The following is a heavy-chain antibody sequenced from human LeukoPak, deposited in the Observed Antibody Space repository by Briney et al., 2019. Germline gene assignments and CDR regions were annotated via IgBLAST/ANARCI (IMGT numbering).Heavy chain of an antibody. V-gene: IGHV3-30*02. D-gene: IGHD6-13*01. CDR2: IRYDGSNK. J-gene: IGHJ4*02. Sequence: GGSLRLSCAASGFTFSSYGMHWVRQAPGKGLEWVAFIRYDGSNKYYADSVKGRFTISRDNSKNTLYLQMNSLRAEDTAVYYCARAGKQQLVRDYWGQGTLVTVSS. CDR3: ARAGKQQLVRDY. CDR1: GFTFSSYG.